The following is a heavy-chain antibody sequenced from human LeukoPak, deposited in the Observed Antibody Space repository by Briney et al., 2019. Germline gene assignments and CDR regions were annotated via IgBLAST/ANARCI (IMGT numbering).Heavy chain of an antibody. CDR3: ARGYDFWSGYWYY. CDR1: GGTFSSYA. J-gene: IGHJ4*02. V-gene: IGHV1-69*05. Sequence: SVKVSCKASGGTFSSYAISWVRQAPGRRLEWMGGIIPIFGTANYAQKFQGRVTNTTDESTSTAYMELSSLRSEDTAVYYCARGYDFWSGYWYYWGQGTLVTVSS. CDR2: IIPIFGTA. D-gene: IGHD3-3*01.